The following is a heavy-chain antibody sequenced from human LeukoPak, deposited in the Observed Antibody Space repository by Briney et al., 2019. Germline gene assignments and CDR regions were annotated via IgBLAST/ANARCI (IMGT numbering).Heavy chain of an antibody. V-gene: IGHV3-23*01. CDR2: TSDRGDYT. Sequence: SGGSLRLSCAASGFTFTSYSMSWVRQAPGKGLEWVSGTSDRGDYTYYADSVKVRFTISRDSSKNTLFLQMTSLRAEDTALYFCARKAQYNGHYPLDYWGQGTLVTVSS. CDR1: GFTFTSYS. J-gene: IGHJ4*02. CDR3: ARKAQYNGHYPLDY. D-gene: IGHD1-7*01.